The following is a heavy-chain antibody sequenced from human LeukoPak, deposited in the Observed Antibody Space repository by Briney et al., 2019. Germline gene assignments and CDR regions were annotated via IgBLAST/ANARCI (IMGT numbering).Heavy chain of an antibody. D-gene: IGHD3-22*01. V-gene: IGHV4-34*01. CDR2: INHSGST. J-gene: IGHJ4*02. CDR3: ARGTPRSGYYYPLGFDY. CDR1: GGSFSDYY. Sequence: PSETLSLTCVVYGGSFSDYYWSWIRQPPGKGLEWIGEINHSGSTNYNPSLKSRVTISVDTSKNQFSLKLSSVTAADTAVYYCARGTPRSGYYYPLGFDYWGQGTLVTVSS.